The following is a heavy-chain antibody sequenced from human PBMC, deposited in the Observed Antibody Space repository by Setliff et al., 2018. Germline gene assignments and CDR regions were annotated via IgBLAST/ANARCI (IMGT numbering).Heavy chain of an antibody. D-gene: IGHD3-22*01. CDR3: ARGPWGDSSGYNWFDP. CDR1: GYTFTSYY. CDR2: INPSGGST. J-gene: IGHJ5*02. V-gene: IGHV1-46*01. Sequence: GASVKVSCKASGYTFTSYYMHWVRQAPGQGPEWMGIINPSGGSTSYARKFQGRVTMTRDTSTSTVYMELSSLRSEDTAVYYCARGPWGDSSGYNWFDPWGQGTLVTVSS.